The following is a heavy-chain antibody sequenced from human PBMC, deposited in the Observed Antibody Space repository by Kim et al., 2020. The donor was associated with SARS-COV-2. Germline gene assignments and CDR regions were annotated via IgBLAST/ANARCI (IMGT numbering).Heavy chain of an antibody. CDR2: T. Sequence: TYYDPSIKGRATISVDTSKKQFSLRLSSVTAADAAVYYCARHLRNWYFDLWGRGTLVTVSS. CDR3: ARHLRNWYFDL. J-gene: IGHJ2*01. V-gene: IGHV4-39*01.